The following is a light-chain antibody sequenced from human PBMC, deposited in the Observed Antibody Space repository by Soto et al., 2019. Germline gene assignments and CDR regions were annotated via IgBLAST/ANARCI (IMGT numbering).Light chain of an antibody. J-gene: IGKJ3*01. V-gene: IGKV2-40*01. CDR3: MLRIECPFT. CDR1: QSLLDNDDGNTY. CDR2: TIS. Sequence: DIVMTQTPLSLPVTPGEPASISCRSSQSLLDNDDGNTYLDWYLQKTVQSPQLLIYTISYRASGVADRFGHSGTGTDFILKISRVEADDVGVYYSMLRIECPFTFGPGTKVDIK.